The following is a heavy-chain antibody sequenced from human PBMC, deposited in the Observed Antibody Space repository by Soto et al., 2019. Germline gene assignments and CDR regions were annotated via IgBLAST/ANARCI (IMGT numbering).Heavy chain of an antibody. Sequence: GGSLRLSCAASGFTVSSNYMSWVRQAPGKGLEWVSVIYSGGSTYYADSVKGRFTISRDNSKNTLYLQMNSLRAEDTAVYYCAREGVRGLSLFDYWGQGTLVTVSS. D-gene: IGHD3-10*01. CDR2: IYSGGST. CDR1: GFTVSSNY. CDR3: AREGVRGLSLFDY. J-gene: IGHJ4*02. V-gene: IGHV3-66*01.